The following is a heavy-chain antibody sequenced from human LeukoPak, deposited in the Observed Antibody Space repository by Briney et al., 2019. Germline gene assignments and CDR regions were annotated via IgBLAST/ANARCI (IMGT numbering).Heavy chain of an antibody. CDR1: GGSISSYY. CDR3: ARFEGPYGSGSIDY. D-gene: IGHD3-10*01. Sequence: SETLSLTCTVSGGSISSYYWSWIRQPPGKGLEWIGYIYYSGSTNYNPSLKSRVTISVDTSKNQFSLKLSSVTAADTAMYYCARFEGPYGSGSIDYWGQGTLVTVSS. CDR2: IYYSGST. J-gene: IGHJ4*02. V-gene: IGHV4-59*01.